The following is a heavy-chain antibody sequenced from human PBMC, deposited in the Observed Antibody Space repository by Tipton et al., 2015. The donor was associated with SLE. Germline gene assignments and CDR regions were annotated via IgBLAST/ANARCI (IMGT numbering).Heavy chain of an antibody. D-gene: IGHD3-10*01. J-gene: IGHJ3*01. CDR1: GFRFDDYA. CDR3: VRDIAGAYSF. V-gene: IGHV3-9*01. Sequence: SLRLSCAASGFRFDDYAMHWVRQAPGKGLEWVSGITWNSGYIGYADSVKGRFTISRDNAKDSLFLQLKSLRPEDTALYYCVRDIAGAYSFWGQGTMVTVSS. CDR2: ITWNSGYI.